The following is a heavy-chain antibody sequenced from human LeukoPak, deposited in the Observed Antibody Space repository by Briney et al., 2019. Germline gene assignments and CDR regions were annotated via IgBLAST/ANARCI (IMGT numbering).Heavy chain of an antibody. CDR2: IRYDGGNK. D-gene: IGHD2-15*01. CDR3: AKNGDRGAYCTGGTCYPYFYYYMDV. J-gene: IGHJ6*03. V-gene: IGHV3-30*02. Sequence: GGSLRLSCAASGFTFSSYGMHWVRQAPGKGLEWVAFIRYDGGNKYYEDSVKGRFTISRDNSKNTLYLQMNSLRAEDTAIYYCAKNGDRGAYCTGGTCYPYFYYYMDVWGKGTTVTI. CDR1: GFTFSSYG.